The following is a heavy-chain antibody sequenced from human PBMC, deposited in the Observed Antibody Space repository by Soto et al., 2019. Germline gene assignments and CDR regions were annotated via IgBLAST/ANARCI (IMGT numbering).Heavy chain of an antibody. D-gene: IGHD2-15*01. J-gene: IGHJ4*02. CDR2: IYWNVEK. CDR3: AHRRCSGGSCYFDY. V-gene: IGHV2-5*01. CDR1: GVSLSTSGVG. Sequence: QISLKESGPTLVKPTETLTLTCSFSGVSLSTSGVGVGWIRQPPGKALEWLGMIYWNVEKRYSPSLTNRLTITKDTSKNQVVLTLTDMDPEDTGTYFCAHRRCSGGSCYFDYWGQGTLVTVSS.